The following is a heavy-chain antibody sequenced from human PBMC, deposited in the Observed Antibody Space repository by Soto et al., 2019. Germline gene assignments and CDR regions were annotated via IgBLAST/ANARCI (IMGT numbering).Heavy chain of an antibody. D-gene: IGHD3-9*01. J-gene: IGHJ6*02. CDR3: TRRRDLDYDILTGYRGMDV. Sequence: GGSLRLSCAASGFTFSGSAMHWVRQASGKGLEWVGRIRSKANSYATAYAASVKGRFTISRDDSKNTAYLQMNSLKTEDTAVYYCTRRRDLDYDILTGYRGMDVWGQGTTVTVSS. CDR1: GFTFSGSA. V-gene: IGHV3-73*01. CDR2: IRSKANSYAT.